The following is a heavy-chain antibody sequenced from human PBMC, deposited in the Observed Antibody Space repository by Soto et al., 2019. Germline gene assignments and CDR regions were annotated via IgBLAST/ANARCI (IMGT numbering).Heavy chain of an antibody. CDR1: GGSISSSSYY. D-gene: IGHD6-19*01. CDR3: ARHRLAVAGSWFDP. V-gene: IGHV4-39*01. CDR2: IYYSGST. Sequence: QLQLQESGPGLVKPSETLSLTCSVSGGSISSSSYYWGWIRQPPGKGLEWIGSIYYSGSTYYNPSLRSLFTXXVXTXXHQSSLKMASVTAADTAVYYCARHRLAVAGSWFDPWGQGTLVIVSS. J-gene: IGHJ5*02.